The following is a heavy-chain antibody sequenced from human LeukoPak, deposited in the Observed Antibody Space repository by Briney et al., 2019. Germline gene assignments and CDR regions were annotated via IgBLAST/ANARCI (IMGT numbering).Heavy chain of an antibody. D-gene: IGHD6-19*01. CDR1: GFTFSDHY. CDR3: ARVANRQWLVRDFDY. J-gene: IGHJ4*02. CDR2: IRSKANSYTT. V-gene: IGHV3-72*01. Sequence: PGGSLRLSCAASGFTFSDHYMDWVRQAPGKGLEWVGRIRSKANSYTTEYAASVKGRFTISRDDSMNSLYLQMNSLKTEDTAVYYCARVANRQWLVRDFDYWGQGALVTVSS.